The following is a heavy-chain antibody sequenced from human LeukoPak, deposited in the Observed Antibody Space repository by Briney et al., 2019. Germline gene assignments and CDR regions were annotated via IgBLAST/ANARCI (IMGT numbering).Heavy chain of an antibody. V-gene: IGHV3-74*01. D-gene: IGHD2-2*01. CDR2: IYSDGSSA. CDR3: ASAPFSSTNY. CDR1: GFTFSSYW. Sequence: GGSLRLSCAASGFTFSSYWMHWVRHAPGKGLVWVSRIYSDGSSANYADSVKGRFTISRDNAKNTLYLQMNSLRAEDTAVYYCASAPFSSTNYWGQGTLVTVSS. J-gene: IGHJ4*02.